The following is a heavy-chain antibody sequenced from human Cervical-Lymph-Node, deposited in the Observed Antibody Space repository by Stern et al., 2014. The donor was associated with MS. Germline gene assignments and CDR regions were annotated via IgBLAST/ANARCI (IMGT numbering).Heavy chain of an antibody. CDR1: GFTFSAYA. V-gene: IGHV3-30*18. J-gene: IGHJ3*01. Sequence: VQLVEYGGGVVQPGRSLRLSCAASGFTFSAYAMHWVRQATGKGLEWVAVISYDGTKTDYADSVKGRFTISRDNSKNMLYLEVDSLRTEDTALYYCAKIVPATIQFDAFDVWGQGTLVTVTS. D-gene: IGHD2-2*02. CDR2: ISYDGTKT. CDR3: AKIVPATIQFDAFDV.